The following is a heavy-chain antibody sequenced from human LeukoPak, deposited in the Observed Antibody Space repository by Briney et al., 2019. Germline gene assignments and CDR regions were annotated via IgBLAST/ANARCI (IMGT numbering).Heavy chain of an antibody. V-gene: IGHV5-10-1*01. D-gene: IGHD4-17*01. CDR3: ARQGDYGDSNFDY. Sequence: GESLKISCKGSGYSFTSFWISWVRQMPGKGLEWMGRIDPTDSYTNYSPSFQGHVTISADKSTSTAYLQWSSLKASDTAMYYCARQGDYGDSNFDYWGQGTLVTVSS. CDR1: GYSFTSFW. J-gene: IGHJ4*02. CDR2: IDPTDSYT.